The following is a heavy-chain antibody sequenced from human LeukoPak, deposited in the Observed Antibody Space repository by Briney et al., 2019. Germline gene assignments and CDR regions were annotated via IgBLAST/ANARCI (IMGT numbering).Heavy chain of an antibody. V-gene: IGHV5-51*01. CDR3: ARRPEFWSGYYDY. J-gene: IGHJ4*02. CDR1: GYNFTSYW. CDR2: IYPGDSDT. Sequence: GESLKISCKGSGYNFTSYWIGWVRQMPGKGLEWMGIIYPGDSDTRYSPSFQGQVTISADKSISTAYLQWSSLKASDTAMYYCARRPEFWSGYYDYWGQGTLVTVSS. D-gene: IGHD3-3*01.